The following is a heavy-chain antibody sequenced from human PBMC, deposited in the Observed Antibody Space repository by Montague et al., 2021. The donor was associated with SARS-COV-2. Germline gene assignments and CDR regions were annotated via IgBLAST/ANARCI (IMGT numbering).Heavy chain of an antibody. CDR3: ARDHYHSSWFKY. CDR1: DDSSSSSIYY. J-gene: IGHJ4*02. V-gene: IGHV4-39*07. D-gene: IGHD6-13*01. Sequence: SETLSLTCTVSDDSSSSSIYYWGWIRQPPGKGLGWIGTISYSGSTYHNPPLHSRVVISVNTSKKRFSLRLTSVTAADTAVYFCARDHYHSSWFKYWGPGTLVTVSS. CDR2: ISYSGST.